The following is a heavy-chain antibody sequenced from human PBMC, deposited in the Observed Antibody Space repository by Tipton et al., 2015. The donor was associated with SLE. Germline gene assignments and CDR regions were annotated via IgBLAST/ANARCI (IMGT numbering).Heavy chain of an antibody. D-gene: IGHD3-9*01. CDR2: IYYSGST. V-gene: IGHV4-39*07. CDR1: GGSISGSSYY. Sequence: TLSLTCSVSGGSISGSSYYCAWIRQPPGKGLEWIGTIYYSGSTSYNPSLKSRVTISVDTSKSQFSLNVNSVTAADTAVYYCAKSDYDFLTGYVAFDIWGQGTLVTVS. J-gene: IGHJ3*02. CDR3: AKSDYDFLTGYVAFDI.